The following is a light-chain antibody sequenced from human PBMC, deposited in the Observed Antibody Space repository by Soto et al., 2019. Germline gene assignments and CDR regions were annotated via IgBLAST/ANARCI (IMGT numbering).Light chain of an antibody. CDR2: GAS. CDR3: QQYNKWPQIT. V-gene: IGKV3-20*01. CDR1: QSVSSSY. J-gene: IGKJ5*01. Sequence: EIVLTQSPGTLSLSPGERATLSCRASQSVSSSYLAWYQQKPGQAPRLLIYGASSRATGIPDRFSGSGSGTDFTLTISSLQSEDFAAYYCQQYNKWPQITFGQGTRLEIK.